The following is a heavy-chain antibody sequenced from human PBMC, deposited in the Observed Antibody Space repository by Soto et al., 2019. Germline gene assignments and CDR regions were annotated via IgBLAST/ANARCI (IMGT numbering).Heavy chain of an antibody. J-gene: IGHJ5*02. Sequence: PSETLSLTCTVSGGSISSGDYYWSWIRQPPGKGLEWTGYIYYSGSTYYNPSLKSRVTISVDTSKNQFSLKLSSVTAADTAVYYCARGLPVLRFLEWNNWFDPWGQGTLVTVS. CDR3: ARGLPVLRFLEWNNWFDP. CDR2: IYYSGST. D-gene: IGHD3-3*01. V-gene: IGHV4-30-4*01. CDR1: GGSISSGDYY.